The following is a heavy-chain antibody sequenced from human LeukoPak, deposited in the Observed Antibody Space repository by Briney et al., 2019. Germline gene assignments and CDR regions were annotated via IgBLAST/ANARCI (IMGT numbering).Heavy chain of an antibody. CDR1: GGTFSSCA. Sequence: GASVKVSCKASGGTFSSCAISWVRQAPGQGLEWMGGIIPIFGTANYAQKFQGRVTITEDESTSTAYMELSSLRSEDTAVYYCARDYYDSSGVLTDYWGQETLVTVSS. V-gene: IGHV1-69*13. D-gene: IGHD3-22*01. J-gene: IGHJ4*02. CDR2: IIPIFGTA. CDR3: ARDYYDSSGVLTDY.